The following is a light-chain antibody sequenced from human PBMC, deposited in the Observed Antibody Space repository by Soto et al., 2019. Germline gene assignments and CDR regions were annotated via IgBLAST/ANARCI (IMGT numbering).Light chain of an antibody. CDR3: QQYNSYS. CDR1: QSISNW. V-gene: IGKV1-5*01. CDR2: HAS. Sequence: DIQMTQSPSTLPASVGDRVTITCRASQSISNWLAWYQQKLGTAPKLLIYHASTLESGVPSRFSGSGSGTAFTLNISRLRTDDFERYYCQQYNSYSFGQGTKVDIK. J-gene: IGKJ1*01.